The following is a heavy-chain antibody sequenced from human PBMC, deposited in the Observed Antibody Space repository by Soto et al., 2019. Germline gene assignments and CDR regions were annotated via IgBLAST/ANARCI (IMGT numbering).Heavy chain of an antibody. Sequence: QVQLQESGPGLVKPSQTLSLTCTVSGGSISSGGYYWSWIRQHPGKGLVWIGYIYYSGSTYYNPSLKSRVTISVDTSKNQFSLKLSSVTAADTAVYYCARAMYDYVWGSYRPGKYYFDYWGQGTLVTVSS. D-gene: IGHD3-16*02. CDR2: IYYSGST. J-gene: IGHJ4*02. V-gene: IGHV4-31*03. CDR3: ARAMYDYVWGSYRPGKYYFDY. CDR1: GGSISSGGYY.